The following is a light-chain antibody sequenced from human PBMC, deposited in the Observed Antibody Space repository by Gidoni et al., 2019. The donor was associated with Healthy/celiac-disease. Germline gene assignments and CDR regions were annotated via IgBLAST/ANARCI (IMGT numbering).Light chain of an antibody. CDR1: QDSSNY. J-gene: IGKJ3*01. Sequence: DIQMTQSPSSLSASVGDRVTITCQASQDSSNYLNWYQQKPGKAPKRLIYDASNLETGVPARFSGSGSGTDFTFTISSLQPEDIATYYCQQYDNLPLTFGPGTKVDIK. V-gene: IGKV1-33*01. CDR3: QQYDNLPLT. CDR2: DAS.